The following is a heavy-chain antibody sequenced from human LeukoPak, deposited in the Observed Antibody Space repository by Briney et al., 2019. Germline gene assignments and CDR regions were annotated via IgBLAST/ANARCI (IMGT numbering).Heavy chain of an antibody. CDR2: ITGSSSTI. CDR3: ARSVGHFDY. J-gene: IGHJ4*02. Sequence: GGSLRLSCAASGFTFSSYWMHWVRQAPGKGLEWVSYITGSSSTIYYADSVKGRFTISRDNVKKSLYLQLNSLRDEDTAVYYCARSVGHFDYWGQGTLVTVSS. CDR1: GFTFSSYW. D-gene: IGHD1-26*01. V-gene: IGHV3-48*02.